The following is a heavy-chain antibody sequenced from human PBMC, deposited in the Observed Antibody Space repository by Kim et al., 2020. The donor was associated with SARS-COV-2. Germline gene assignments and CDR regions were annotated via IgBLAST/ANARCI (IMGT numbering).Heavy chain of an antibody. D-gene: IGHD3-10*01. V-gene: IGHV3-30*02. Sequence: YAGSVKGRFTISRDNSTITLFLQMDSLRAEDTAIYYCTKSPSTFGFTLHFWGQGTLVAVYS. CDR3: TKSPSTFGFTLHF. J-gene: IGHJ4*02.